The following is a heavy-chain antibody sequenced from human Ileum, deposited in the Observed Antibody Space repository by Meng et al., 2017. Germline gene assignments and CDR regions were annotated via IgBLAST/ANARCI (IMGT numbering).Heavy chain of an antibody. J-gene: IGHJ4*02. Sequence: EVHVGEWGGGLVKPEGSLRLSCAAAGFTFSSYSMNWVRQAPGKGLEWIGHLKSKPEGGTTEYAAPVKGRFSISRDDSTNTVYLQMNSLKSEDTAVYYCVGSFLDYWGQGTLVTVSS. CDR2: LKSKPEGGTT. D-gene: IGHD1-26*01. V-gene: IGHV3-15*01. CDR1: GFTFSSYS. CDR3: VGSFLDY.